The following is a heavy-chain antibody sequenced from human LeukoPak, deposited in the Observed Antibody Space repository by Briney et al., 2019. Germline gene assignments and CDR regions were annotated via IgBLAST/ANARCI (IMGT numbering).Heavy chain of an antibody. J-gene: IGHJ4*02. D-gene: IGHD3-22*01. V-gene: IGHV1-18*01. Sequence: ASVKLSCTASGYTFTSYGISWVRQAPGQGLEWMGWISAYNGNTNYAQKLQGRVTMTTDTSTSTAYMELRSLRSDDTAVYYCARGTYDSSGYYFDYWGQGTLVTVSS. CDR2: ISAYNGNT. CDR3: ARGTYDSSGYYFDY. CDR1: GYTFTSYG.